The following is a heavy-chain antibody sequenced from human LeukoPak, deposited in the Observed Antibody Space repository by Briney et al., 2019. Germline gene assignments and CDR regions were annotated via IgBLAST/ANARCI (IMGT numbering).Heavy chain of an antibody. J-gene: IGHJ4*02. V-gene: IGHV3-33*01. CDR3: ARADYGVYEIYP. Sequence: GGSLRLSCAASGFTFSSYGMHWVRQAPGKGLEWVAVIWYDGSNKYYADSVKGRFTISRDNSKNTLYLQMNSLRAEDTAAYYCARADYGVYEIYPWGQGTLVTVSS. CDR2: IWYDGSNK. D-gene: IGHD4-17*01. CDR1: GFTFSSYG.